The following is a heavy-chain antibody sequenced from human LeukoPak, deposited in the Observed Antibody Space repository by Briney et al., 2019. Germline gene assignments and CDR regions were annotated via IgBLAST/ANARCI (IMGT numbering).Heavy chain of an antibody. CDR1: GGSISTCSYS. V-gene: IGHV4-61*02. CDR3: XXDXXXXXQXCFDP. Sequence: SETLSLTCTVSGGSISTCSYSWNWIRQPAGKGLEWIVRIYTSGSTNYIPSLKSPVTVSVDTAKNQFSLKLIAVIAPDAAVYXXXXDXXXXXQXCFDPWGQGTLVTVSS. CDR2: IYTSGST. J-gene: IGHJ5*02.